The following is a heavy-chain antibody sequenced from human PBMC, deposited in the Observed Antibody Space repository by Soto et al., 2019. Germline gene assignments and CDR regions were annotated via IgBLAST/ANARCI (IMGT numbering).Heavy chain of an antibody. V-gene: IGHV3-7*01. D-gene: IGHD6-13*01. CDR1: GFTFSSNW. J-gene: IGHJ5*02. Sequence: EVQLVESGGGLVQPGGSLRLSCAASGFTFSSNWMNWVRQAPGKGLEWVATIKPDGSEQDYVESVKGRFTISRDNAKNSVHLHMYSLRAEDTAVYYCATVPWTAAASWGQGTLVTVSS. CDR2: IKPDGSEQ. CDR3: ATVPWTAAAS.